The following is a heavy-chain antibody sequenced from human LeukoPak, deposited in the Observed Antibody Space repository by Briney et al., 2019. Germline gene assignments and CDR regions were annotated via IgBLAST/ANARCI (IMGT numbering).Heavy chain of an antibody. D-gene: IGHD4-23*01. CDR2: ISSSSTYI. CDR1: GFTFSSYS. J-gene: IGHJ4*02. Sequence: GGSLRLSCAASGFTFSSYSMNWVRQAPGKGLEWVSSISSSSTYIYYADSVKGRFTISRDNSKNTLYLQMNSLRAEDTAVYYCARWDGGNDDYFDYWGQGTLVTVSS. CDR3: ARWDGGNDDYFDY. V-gene: IGHV3-21*01.